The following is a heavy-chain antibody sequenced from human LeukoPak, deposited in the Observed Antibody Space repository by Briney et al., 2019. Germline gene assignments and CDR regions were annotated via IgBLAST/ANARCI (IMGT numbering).Heavy chain of an antibody. D-gene: IGHD6-19*01. V-gene: IGHV1-2*02. J-gene: IGHJ4*02. CDR3: AKVAVAGSPDRDYFDH. CDR1: GYIYTGYS. CDR2: INPNNGGT. Sequence: ASVKVSCKASGYIYTGYSMHWVRPAPGQGLEWMGWINPNNGGTNYAQTFQGRVTMTRDTSISTASMELSRLTSDDTTVYYCAKVAVAGSPDRDYFDHWGQGNLVTVS.